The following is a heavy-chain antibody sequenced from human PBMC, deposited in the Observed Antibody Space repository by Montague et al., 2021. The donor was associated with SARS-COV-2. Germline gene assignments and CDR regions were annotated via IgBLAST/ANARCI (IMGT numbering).Heavy chain of an antibody. V-gene: IGHV4-39*07. CDR2: IYYSGST. Sequence: SETLSLTCTVSGGSISSSSYYWGWIRQPPGKGLKWIGSIYYSGSTYYNPSLKSRVTISVDTSKNQFSLKLGSVTAADTAVYYCARVGRQQLVRLSGMDVWGQGPRSPSP. CDR1: GGSISSSSYY. D-gene: IGHD6-13*01. J-gene: IGHJ6*02. CDR3: ARVGRQQLVRLSGMDV.